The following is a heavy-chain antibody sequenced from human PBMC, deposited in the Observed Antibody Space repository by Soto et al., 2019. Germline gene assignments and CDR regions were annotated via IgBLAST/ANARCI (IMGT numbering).Heavy chain of an antibody. D-gene: IGHD5-18*01. CDR2: IYFSGTT. CDR1: GGSVSSISHY. V-gene: IGHV4-61*01. J-gene: IGHJ4*02. CDR3: AREGYSYDYFDY. Sequence: PSETLSLTCTVSGGSVSSISHYWSWIRQPPGKGLEWIGYIYFSGTTNYSPSLKSRVTISIDTSKNQFSLNLSSVTAADAAVYYCAREGYSYDYFDYWGQGNRVTVSS.